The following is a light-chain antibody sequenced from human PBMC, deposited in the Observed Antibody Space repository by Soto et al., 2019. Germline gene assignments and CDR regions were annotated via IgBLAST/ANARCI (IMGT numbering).Light chain of an antibody. V-gene: IGLV2-23*01. J-gene: IGLJ2*01. CDR3: CSYAGSSTSVV. CDR2: EGS. CDR1: SSDVGSYNL. Sequence: SALTQPASVSGSPGQSITISCTGTSSDVGSYNLVSWYQQHPGKAPKLMIYEGSKRPSGVSNRFSGSKSGNTASLTISGLQAEDEADYSCCSYAGSSTSVVFGGGTKLTVL.